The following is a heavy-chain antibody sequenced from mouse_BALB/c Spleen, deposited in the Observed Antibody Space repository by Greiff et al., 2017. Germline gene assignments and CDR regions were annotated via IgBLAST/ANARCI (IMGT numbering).Heavy chain of an antibody. CDR3: ARGRDGYFAY. D-gene: IGHD2-3*01. CDR1: GFTFSSYA. CDR2: ISSGGST. J-gene: IGHJ3*01. V-gene: IGHV5-6-5*01. Sequence: EVKLMESGGGLVKPGGSLKLSCAASGFTFSSYAMSWVRQTPEKRLEWVASISSGGSTYYPDSVKGRFTISRDNARNILYLQMSSLRSEDTATYYCARGRDGYFAYWGQGTLVTVSA.